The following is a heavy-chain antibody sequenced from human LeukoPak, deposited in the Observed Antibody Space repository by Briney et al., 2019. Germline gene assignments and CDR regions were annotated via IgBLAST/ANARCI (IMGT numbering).Heavy chain of an antibody. D-gene: IGHD3-3*01. V-gene: IGHV4-39*01. Sequence: PSETLSLTCTVSGGSISSSSYYWGWIRQPPGKGLEWIGSIYYSGSTFYNPSLKSRVTISVDTSKNQFSLKLSSVTAADTAVYYCARRTSGNPFDYWGQGTLVTVSS. CDR2: IYYSGST. CDR1: GGSISSSSYY. CDR3: ARRTSGNPFDY. J-gene: IGHJ4*02.